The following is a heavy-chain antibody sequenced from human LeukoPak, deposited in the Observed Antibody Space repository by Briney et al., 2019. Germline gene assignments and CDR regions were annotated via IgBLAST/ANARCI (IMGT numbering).Heavy chain of an antibody. J-gene: IGHJ5*02. D-gene: IGHD5-24*01. CDR2: IYYSGST. Sequence: SETLSLTCTVSGGSISSSSYYWGWIRQPPGKGLEWIGSIYYSGSTYYDPSLKSRVTISVDTSKNQFSLKLSSVTAADTAVYYCARHVGEMATRRFDPWGQGTLVTVSS. CDR1: GGSISSSSYY. CDR3: ARHVGEMATRRFDP. V-gene: IGHV4-39*01.